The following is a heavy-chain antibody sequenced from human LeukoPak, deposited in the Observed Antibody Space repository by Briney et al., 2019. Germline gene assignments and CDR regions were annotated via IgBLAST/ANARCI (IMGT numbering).Heavy chain of an antibody. CDR3: ARLGPLRYFDWLLETSNFDY. J-gene: IGHJ4*02. D-gene: IGHD3-9*01. CDR1: GGSFSGYY. Sequence: PSETLSLTCAVYGGSFSGYYWSWLRQPPGKGLEWIGEINHSGSTNYNPSLKSRVTISVDTSKNQFSLKLSSVTAAGTAVYYCARLGPLRYFDWLLETSNFDYWGQGTLVTVSS. CDR2: INHSGST. V-gene: IGHV4-34*01.